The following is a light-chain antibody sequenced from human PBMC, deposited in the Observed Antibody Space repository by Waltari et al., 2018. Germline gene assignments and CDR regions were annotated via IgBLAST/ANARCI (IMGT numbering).Light chain of an antibody. CDR3: QQYYTTPHT. CDR2: GAS. CDR1: QSVSTSY. V-gene: IGKV3-20*01. J-gene: IGKJ3*01. Sequence: EIVLTQSPGTLSLSPGERVTLSCRASQSVSTSYLAWYQQKPGQAPRLLIYGASRRATGIPDRFSGSGSGTDFTLTISSLQAEDVAVYYCQQYYTTPHTFGPGTQVDVK.